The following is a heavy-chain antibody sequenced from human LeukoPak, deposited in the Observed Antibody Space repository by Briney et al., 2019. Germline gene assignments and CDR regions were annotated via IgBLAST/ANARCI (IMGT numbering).Heavy chain of an antibody. V-gene: IGHV3-7*01. CDR3: ARDSGIAGYYFDY. D-gene: IGHD6-13*01. J-gene: IGHJ4*02. CDR1: GFTFSSFW. CDR2: IQQDGSER. Sequence: GGSLRLSCAASGFTFSSFWMSWVRQAPGQGLEWVANIQQDGSERYYVDSVKGRFTISRDNAKNSLYLQMDSLTAEDTAVYYCARDSGIAGYYFDYWGQGSLVTVSS.